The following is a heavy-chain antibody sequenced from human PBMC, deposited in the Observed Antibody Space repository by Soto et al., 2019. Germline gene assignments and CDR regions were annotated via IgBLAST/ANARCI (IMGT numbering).Heavy chain of an antibody. J-gene: IGHJ5*02. D-gene: IGHD3-3*01. Sequence: ASVKVSCKASGGTFSSYAISWVRQAPGQGLEWMGGIIPIFGTANYAQKFQGRVTITADKSTSTAYMELSSLRSEDTAVYYCASRRYYDFWSGSTWFDPWGQGTLVTVSS. CDR3: ASRRYYDFWSGSTWFDP. CDR2: IIPIFGTA. CDR1: GGTFSSYA. V-gene: IGHV1-69*06.